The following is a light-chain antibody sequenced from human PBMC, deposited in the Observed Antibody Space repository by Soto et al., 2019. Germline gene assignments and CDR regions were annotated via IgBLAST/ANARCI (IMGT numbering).Light chain of an antibody. Sequence: LTQPASVSGSPGQSITISCTGTSSDVGGYNYVSWYQQHPGKAPKLMIYDVSNRPSGVSNRFSGSKSGNTASLTISGLQAEDEADYYCSSYTSSSSNYVFGTGTKVTVL. CDR1: SSDVGGYNY. J-gene: IGLJ1*01. CDR3: SSYTSSSSNYV. V-gene: IGLV2-14*01. CDR2: DVS.